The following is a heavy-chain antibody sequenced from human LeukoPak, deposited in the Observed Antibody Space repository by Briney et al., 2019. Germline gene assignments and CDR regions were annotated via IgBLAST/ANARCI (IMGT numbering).Heavy chain of an antibody. CDR1: GFTFSSYG. CDR3: ARGIRGPAGVWRSYYGMDV. V-gene: IGHV3-30*03. J-gene: IGHJ6*02. Sequence: PGGSLRLSCAASGFTFSSYGMHWVRQAPGKGLEWVAVISYDGSNKYYADSVKGRFTISRDNSKNTLYLQMNSLRAEDTAVYYCARGIRGPAGVWRSYYGMDVWGQGTTVTVSS. D-gene: IGHD3-10*01. CDR2: ISYDGSNK.